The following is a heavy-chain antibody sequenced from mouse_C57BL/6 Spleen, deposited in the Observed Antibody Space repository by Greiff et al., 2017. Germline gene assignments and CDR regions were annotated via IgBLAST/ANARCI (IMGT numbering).Heavy chain of an antibody. CDR2: ISDGGSYT. D-gene: IGHD4-1*01. CDR1: GFTFSSYA. J-gene: IGHJ3*01. V-gene: IGHV5-4*01. CDR3: ARDLGNWAAWFAY. Sequence: EVKLVESGGGLVKPGGSLKLSCAASGFTFSSYAMSWVRQTPEKRLEWVATISDGGSYTYYPDNVKGRFTISRDNAKNNLYLQMSHLKSEDTAMYYCARDLGNWAAWFAYWGQGTLVTVSA.